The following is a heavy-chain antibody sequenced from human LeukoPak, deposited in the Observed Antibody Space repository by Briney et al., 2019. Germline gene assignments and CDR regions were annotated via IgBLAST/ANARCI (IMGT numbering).Heavy chain of an antibody. V-gene: IGHV3-23*01. CDR2: ISANGQAT. J-gene: IGHJ4*02. D-gene: IGHD2-2*02. CDR1: GFAFGTYA. CDR3: ARDPYTTNLSRLAY. Sequence: GGSLRLSCAGSGFAFGTYAMSWVRPAPGMGLEWVSSISANGQATYYADSVEGRFTISRDNSKHTLYLQLNSLRAEDAATYYCARDPYTTNLSRLAYWGQGTLVTVSS.